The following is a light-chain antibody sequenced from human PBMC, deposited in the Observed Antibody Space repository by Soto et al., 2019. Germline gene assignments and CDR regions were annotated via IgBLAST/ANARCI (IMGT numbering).Light chain of an antibody. CDR3: SSYAGRNYAV. CDR1: GSDVGGYNY. Sequence: QSALTQPPSASGSPGQSVTISCTGTGSDVGGYNYVSWYQQHPGKAPQLMIYEVNKRPSGVPDRFSGSKSGNTASLTVSGLQAEDEADYYCSSYAGRNYAVFGGGTQLTVL. J-gene: IGLJ7*01. V-gene: IGLV2-8*01. CDR2: EVN.